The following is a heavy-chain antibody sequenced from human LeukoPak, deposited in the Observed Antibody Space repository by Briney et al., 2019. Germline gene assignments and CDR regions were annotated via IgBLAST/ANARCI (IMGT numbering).Heavy chain of an antibody. Sequence: GWSLRLSCAASGFTFSSYSMNWVRQAPGKGLEWVSSISSSSSYIYYADSVKGRFTISRDNAKNSLYLQMNSLRAEDTAVYYCARDRIAVAAVDPWGQGTLVTVSS. V-gene: IGHV3-21*01. CDR2: ISSSSSYI. J-gene: IGHJ5*02. CDR1: GFTFSSYS. D-gene: IGHD6-19*01. CDR3: ARDRIAVAAVDP.